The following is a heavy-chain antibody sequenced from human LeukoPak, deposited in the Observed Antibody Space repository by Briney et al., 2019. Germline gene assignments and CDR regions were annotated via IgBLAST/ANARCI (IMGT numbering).Heavy chain of an antibody. Sequence: SETLSLTCAVYGGSFSGYYWSWIRQPPGKGLEWIGEINHSGSTNYNPSLKSRVTISVDTSKNQFSLKLSSVTAADTAVYYCARGIRYGGKRPLGYWGRGTLVTVSS. J-gene: IGHJ4*02. V-gene: IGHV4-34*01. CDR2: INHSGST. CDR3: ARGIRYGGKRPLGY. D-gene: IGHD4-23*01. CDR1: GGSFSGYY.